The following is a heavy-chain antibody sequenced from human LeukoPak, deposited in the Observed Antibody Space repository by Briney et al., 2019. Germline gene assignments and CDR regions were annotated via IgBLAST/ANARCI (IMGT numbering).Heavy chain of an antibody. V-gene: IGHV3-66*02. CDR1: GFTVSSNY. Sequence: PGGSLRLSCAASGFTVSSNYMSWVRQAPGKGLEWVSVIYSGGSTYYADSVKGRFTISRDNSKSTLYLQMNSLRAEDTAVYYCARGRDGMGALYFDYWGQGTLVTVSS. D-gene: IGHD1-26*01. J-gene: IGHJ4*02. CDR3: ARGRDGMGALYFDY. CDR2: IYSGGST.